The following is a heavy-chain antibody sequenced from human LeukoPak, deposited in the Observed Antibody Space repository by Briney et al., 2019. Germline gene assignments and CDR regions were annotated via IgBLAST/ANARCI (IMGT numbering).Heavy chain of an antibody. Sequence: GGSLRLSCAASGFTFSSYAMSWVRQAPGKGLGWVSAISGSGGSTYYADSVKGRFTISRDNSKNTLYLQMNSLRAEDTAVYYCAKDLERDIVVVVAATPADYWGQGTLVTVSS. CDR3: AKDLERDIVVVVAATPADY. J-gene: IGHJ4*02. D-gene: IGHD2-15*01. V-gene: IGHV3-23*01. CDR2: ISGSGGST. CDR1: GFTFSSYA.